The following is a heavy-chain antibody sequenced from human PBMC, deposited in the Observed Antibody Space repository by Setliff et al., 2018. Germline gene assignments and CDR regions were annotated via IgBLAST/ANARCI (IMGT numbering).Heavy chain of an antibody. V-gene: IGHV3-48*04. Sequence: GGSLRLSCAASGFTFSSYSMNWVRQAPGKGLEWVSYISDSSTVIQYGDSVKGRFTISRDNARNSLYLQTQSLRAEDTAVYYCAKSGQTSPYYYYYLDVWGKGTTVTVSS. CDR3: AKSGQTSPYYYYYLDV. CDR1: GFTFSSYS. J-gene: IGHJ6*03. CDR2: ISDSSTVI. D-gene: IGHD6-25*01.